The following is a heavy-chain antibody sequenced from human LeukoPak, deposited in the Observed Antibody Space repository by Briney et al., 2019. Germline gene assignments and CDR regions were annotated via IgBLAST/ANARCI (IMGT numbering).Heavy chain of an antibody. Sequence: GGSLRLSCAASGFTFTNAWMSWVRQAPGKGLEWVAVISHDGNNKYYADSVKGRFTISRDNSKNTLYLQMNSLRAEDTAVYYCANAGRDSSSTISCGMDVWGQGTTVTVSS. V-gene: IGHV3-30*18. D-gene: IGHD6-13*01. CDR2: ISHDGNNK. CDR1: GFTFTNAW. J-gene: IGHJ6*02. CDR3: ANAGRDSSSTISCGMDV.